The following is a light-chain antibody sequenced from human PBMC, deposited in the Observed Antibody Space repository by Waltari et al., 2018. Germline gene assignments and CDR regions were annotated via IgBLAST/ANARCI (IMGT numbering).Light chain of an antibody. CDR1: QDIRND. J-gene: IGKJ5*01. CDR3: QQYNSWPPTT. Sequence: AIQMTQSPSSLSASVGDRVTITCRASQDIRNDLGWFQQNPGKAPKFLIYAASNLQSGVPSRFSGSGSGTDFTLTISSLQPEDFAVYYCQQYNSWPPTTFGQGTRLEIK. V-gene: IGKV1-6*01. CDR2: AAS.